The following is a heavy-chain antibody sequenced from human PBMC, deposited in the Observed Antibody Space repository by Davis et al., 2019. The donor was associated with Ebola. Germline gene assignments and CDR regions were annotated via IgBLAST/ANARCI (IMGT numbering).Heavy chain of an antibody. Sequence: MPSATLSLTCAVYGGSFSGYYWSWIRQPPGKGLEWIGEINHSGSTNYNPSLKSLVTISVDTSKNQFSLKLSSVTAADTAVYYCAGCVGITYYYYGMDVWGQGTTVTVSS. J-gene: IGHJ6*02. CDR2: INHSGST. V-gene: IGHV4-34*01. CDR1: GGSFSGYY. D-gene: IGHD3-16*01. CDR3: AGCVGITYYYYGMDV.